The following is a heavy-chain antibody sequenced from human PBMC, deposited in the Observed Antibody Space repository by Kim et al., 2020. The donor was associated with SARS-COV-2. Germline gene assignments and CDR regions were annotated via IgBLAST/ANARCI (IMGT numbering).Heavy chain of an antibody. V-gene: IGHV3-21*01. D-gene: IGHD3-22*01. CDR3: ARADDSSGYLPLT. J-gene: IGHJ5*02. Sequence: YAHSGKGRFTIARDNAKNSLYLQMNSLRAEDTAVYYCARADDSSGYLPLTWGQGTLVTVSS.